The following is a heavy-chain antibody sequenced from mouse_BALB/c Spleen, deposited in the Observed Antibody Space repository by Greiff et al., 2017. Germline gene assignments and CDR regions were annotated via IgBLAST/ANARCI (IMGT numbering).Heavy chain of an antibody. D-gene: IGHD1-1*01. V-gene: IGHV1-9*01. CDR3: ARSALYGSSFDY. CDR2: ILPGSGST. CDR1: GYTFSSYW. Sequence: QVQLKQSGAELMKPGASVKISCKATGYTFSSYWIEWVKQRPGHGLEWIGEILPGSGSTNYNEKFKGKATFTADTSSNTAYMQLSSLTSEDSAVYYCARSALYGSSFDYWGQGTTLTVSS. J-gene: IGHJ2*01.